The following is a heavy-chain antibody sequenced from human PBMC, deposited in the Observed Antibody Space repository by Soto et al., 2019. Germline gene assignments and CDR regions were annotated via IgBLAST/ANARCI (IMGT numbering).Heavy chain of an antibody. J-gene: IGHJ5*02. Sequence: PSETLSVTCTVAGGSMSGHYWSWIRQSPGKRLEYIAHVFYNASTYYTPSLKSLVTISADTSKSQFSLKFSTVISAEAAVYYCVRLVAAWGPGTLVTVSS. CDR1: GGSMSGHY. CDR2: VFYNAST. V-gene: IGHV4-59*11. D-gene: IGHD6-13*01. CDR3: VRLVAA.